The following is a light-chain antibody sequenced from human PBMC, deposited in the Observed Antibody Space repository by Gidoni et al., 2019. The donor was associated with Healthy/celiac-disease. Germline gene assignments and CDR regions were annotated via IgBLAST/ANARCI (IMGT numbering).Light chain of an antibody. CDR2: DAS. CDR1: QDTSNY. V-gene: IGKV1-33*01. Sequence: QMTQSQSYMTASVGDRVTINCQASQDTSNYFNCYQQKPGKAPKLLIYDASNLETGVPSRFSGSGSGTDFTFTISSLQPEDIATDDFQQYDNLPLAVGGGTKVEIK. CDR3: QQYDNLPLA. J-gene: IGKJ4*01.